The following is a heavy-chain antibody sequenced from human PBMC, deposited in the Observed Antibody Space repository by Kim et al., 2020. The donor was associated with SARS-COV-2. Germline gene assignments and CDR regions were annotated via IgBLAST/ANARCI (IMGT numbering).Heavy chain of an antibody. J-gene: IGHJ4*02. CDR3: TREDY. CDR2: PNSDGA. Sequence: PNSDGATYAQKLQGRVTLTTDTSVTTAYMELNSLTSDDTALYFCTREDYWGQGTLVTVSS. V-gene: IGHV1-2*02.